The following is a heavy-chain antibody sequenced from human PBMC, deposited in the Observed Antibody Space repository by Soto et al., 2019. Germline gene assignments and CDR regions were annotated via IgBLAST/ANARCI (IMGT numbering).Heavy chain of an antibody. CDR1: GDSRASSRYY. J-gene: IGHJ5*02. Sequence: SETLCVTCTVSGDSRASSRYYWGWLRQPPGKGLEWIGSIYYSERTSYNSGSTYYSPSLKSRVTISGDTSKSQFSLKLSSVTAADTAVYYCARHTRNQFDPRGQGPRVTVSS. CDR3: ARHTRNQFDP. CDR2: IYYSERTSYNSGST. V-gene: IGHV4-39*01.